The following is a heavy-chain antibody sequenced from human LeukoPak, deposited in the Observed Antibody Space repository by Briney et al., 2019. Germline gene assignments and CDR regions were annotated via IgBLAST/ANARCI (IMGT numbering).Heavy chain of an antibody. CDR3: AKDHSRRHNYYDSSGPDY. J-gene: IGHJ4*02. Sequence: GGSLRLSCAASGFTFSSYGMHWVRQAPGKGLEWVAVIWYDGSNKYYADSAKGRFTISRDNSKNTLYLQMNSLRAEDTAVYYCAKDHSRRHNYYDSSGPDYWGQGTLVTVSS. V-gene: IGHV3-33*06. CDR2: IWYDGSNK. D-gene: IGHD3-22*01. CDR1: GFTFSSYG.